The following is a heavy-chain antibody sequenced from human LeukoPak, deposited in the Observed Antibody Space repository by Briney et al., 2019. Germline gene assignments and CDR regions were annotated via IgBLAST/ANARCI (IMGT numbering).Heavy chain of an antibody. Sequence: SETLSLTCTVSGGSISSYYWSWIRQPPGKGLEWIGYIYYSGSTNYNPSLKSRVTISVDTSKNQFSLKLSSVTAADTAVYYCARVRHGSGSWTNYYYYYMDVWGKGTTVTISS. V-gene: IGHV4-59*01. J-gene: IGHJ6*03. CDR2: IYYSGST. CDR3: ARVRHGSGSWTNYYYYYMDV. CDR1: GGSISSYY. D-gene: IGHD3-10*01.